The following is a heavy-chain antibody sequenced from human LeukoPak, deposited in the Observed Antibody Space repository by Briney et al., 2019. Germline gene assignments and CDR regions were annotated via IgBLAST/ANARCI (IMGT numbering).Heavy chain of an antibody. Sequence: SETLSLTCTVSGGSISSGSYYWGWIRQPPGKGLEWIGSIYYSGSTYYNPSLKSRVTMSIDTSKKQFSLKLRTATAADTAVYYCARIEDVTRGYNHAYYFDYWGQGTLVTVSS. J-gene: IGHJ4*02. CDR1: GGSISSGSYY. D-gene: IGHD5-18*01. CDR3: ARIEDVTRGYNHAYYFDY. V-gene: IGHV4-39*07. CDR2: IYYSGST.